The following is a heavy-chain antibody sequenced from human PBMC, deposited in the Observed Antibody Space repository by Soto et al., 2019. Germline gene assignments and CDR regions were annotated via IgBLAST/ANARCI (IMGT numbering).Heavy chain of an antibody. J-gene: IGHJ4*02. D-gene: IGHD2-2*01. Sequence: QVQLVQSGAEVKKPGSSVKVSCTASGGTFSSYTISWVRQAPGQGLEWMGRIIPILGIANYAQKFQGRVTITADKSTSTAYMELSSLRSEDTAVYYCARDNPPDIVVVPAADWGQGTLVTVSS. CDR3: ARDNPPDIVVVPAAD. CDR1: GGTFSSYT. CDR2: IIPILGIA. V-gene: IGHV1-69*08.